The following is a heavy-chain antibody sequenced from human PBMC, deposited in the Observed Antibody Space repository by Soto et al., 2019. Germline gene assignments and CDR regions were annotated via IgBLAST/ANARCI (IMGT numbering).Heavy chain of an antibody. CDR2: ISGTGGAA. J-gene: IGHJ4*02. Sequence: QPGGSLRLSCAASGFTFGHSAMSWVRQAPGKGLEWVAAISGTGGAAYYADSVKGRFTISRDNSRNTLFLQMNSLRVDDTAIYHCAKPEEVVRGFDFWGLGTLLTVSS. D-gene: IGHD3-10*01. CDR3: AKPEEVVRGFDF. V-gene: IGHV3-23*01. CDR1: GFTFGHSA.